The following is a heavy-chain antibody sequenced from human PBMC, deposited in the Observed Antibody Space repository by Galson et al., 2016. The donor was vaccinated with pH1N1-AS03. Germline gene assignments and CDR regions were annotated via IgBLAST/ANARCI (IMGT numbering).Heavy chain of an antibody. CDR1: GFAFDDYA. CDR2: ISWNSGRM. CDR3: AKDKSPGVAATEVYCFES. J-gene: IGHJ4*02. D-gene: IGHD3-3*01. Sequence: SLRLSCAASGFAFDDYAVHWVRQRPGKGLEWVAGISWNSGRMGYADFVKGRFIISRDNAKNSVYLQMSSLRAEDTAVYDCAKDKSPGVAATEVYCFESWGQGALVTVSS. V-gene: IGHV3-9*01.